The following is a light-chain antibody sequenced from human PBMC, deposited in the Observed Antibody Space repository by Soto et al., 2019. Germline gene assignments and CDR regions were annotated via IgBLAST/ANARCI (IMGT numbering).Light chain of an antibody. V-gene: IGKV3-20*01. CDR2: GAS. CDR3: QQYGSSPWT. CDR1: QSVSSSY. J-gene: IGKJ1*01. Sequence: EIVLTQSPGTLSLSPGERATLSCRASQSVSSSYLAWYQQKHGQAPRLLIYGASSRATGIPDRYSGSGSGTDVTLTISRLEPEDFAVYYWQQYGSSPWTFGQATKVEIK.